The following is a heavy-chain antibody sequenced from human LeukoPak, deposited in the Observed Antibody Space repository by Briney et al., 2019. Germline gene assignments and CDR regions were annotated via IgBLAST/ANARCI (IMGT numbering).Heavy chain of an antibody. CDR3: AKYPGYSGYQQYHY. D-gene: IGHD5-12*01. CDR1: GFTFSSYW. J-gene: IGHJ4*02. CDR2: IIGDGSDI. V-gene: IGHV3-74*01. Sequence: PGGSLRLPCAASGFTFSSYWMHWVRQAPGKGLVWLARIIGDGSDITYADSVKGRFTISRDNSKNTLYLQMNSLRAEDTAVYYCAKYPGYSGYQQYHYWGQGTLVTVSS.